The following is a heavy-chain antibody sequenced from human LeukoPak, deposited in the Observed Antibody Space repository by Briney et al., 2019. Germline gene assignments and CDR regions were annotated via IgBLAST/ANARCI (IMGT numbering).Heavy chain of an antibody. Sequence: GRSLRLSCAASGFTFSNYGMTWVRQAPGKGLDWVAVMSYDETVEDYADSVRGRFTISRDNSKNTLFLEINSLTAEDTAVYYCAKDPADWNRPSGTIDIWRQGRMV. J-gene: IGHJ3*02. CDR3: AKDPADWNRPSGTIDI. CDR2: MSYDETVE. D-gene: IGHD1-1*01. V-gene: IGHV3-30*18. CDR1: GFTFSNYG.